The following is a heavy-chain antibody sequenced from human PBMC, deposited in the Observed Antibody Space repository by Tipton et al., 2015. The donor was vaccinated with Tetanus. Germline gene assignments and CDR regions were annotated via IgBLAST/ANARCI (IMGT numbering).Heavy chain of an antibody. CDR2: IYYSGGT. D-gene: IGHD7-27*01. CDR3: ARQLWGYWFDP. V-gene: IGHV4-39*01. CDR1: GDSITSSHYY. Sequence: TLSLTCTVSGDSITSSHYYWGWVRQPPGKGLEWIGSIYYSGGTYHSPSLKSRVTMSVDTSKNQFSLRLASVTARDTAIYYCARQLWGYWFDPWGQGTLVTVSS. J-gene: IGHJ5*02.